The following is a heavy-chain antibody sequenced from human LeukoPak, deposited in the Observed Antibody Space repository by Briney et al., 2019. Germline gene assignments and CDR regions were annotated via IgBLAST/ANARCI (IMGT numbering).Heavy chain of an antibody. Sequence: ASVKVSCKASGYTFTGYYMHWVRQAPGQGLEWMGWINPNSGGTNYAQKFQGRVTMTRDTSISTAYMELSRLRSDDTAVYYCARMSYYDFWSGYFIWGQGTLVTVSS. J-gene: IGHJ4*02. CDR1: GYTFTGYY. V-gene: IGHV1-2*02. D-gene: IGHD3-3*01. CDR2: INPNSGGT. CDR3: ARMSYYDFWSGYFI.